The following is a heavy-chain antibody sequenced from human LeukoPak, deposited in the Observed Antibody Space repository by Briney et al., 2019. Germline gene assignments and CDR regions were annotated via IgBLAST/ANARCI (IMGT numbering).Heavy chain of an antibody. CDR1: GFTVSSNY. Sequence: PGGSLRLSCAASGFTVSSNYMSWVRQAPGKGLEWVSVIYSGGSTYYADSVKGRFTISRDNSKNTLYLQMNSLRAEGTAVYYCARDGLRNPPAGLYGMDVWGQGTTVTVSS. D-gene: IGHD1-14*01. V-gene: IGHV3-53*05. CDR3: ARDGLRNPPAGLYGMDV. CDR2: IYSGGST. J-gene: IGHJ6*02.